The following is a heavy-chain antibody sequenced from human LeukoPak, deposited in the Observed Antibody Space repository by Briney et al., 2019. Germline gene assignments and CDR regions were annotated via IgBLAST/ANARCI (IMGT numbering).Heavy chain of an antibody. J-gene: IGHJ5*02. CDR1: GGTFSSYA. CDR2: IIPIFGTA. V-gene: IGHV1-69*13. D-gene: IGHD5-12*01. Sequence: ASVKVSCKASGGTFSSYAISWVRQAPGQGLEWMGGIIPIFGTANYAQKFQGRVTITADESTSTGYMELSGLRSEDTAVYYCARDEGRSGYEANWFDPWGQGTLVTVSS. CDR3: ARDEGRSGYEANWFDP.